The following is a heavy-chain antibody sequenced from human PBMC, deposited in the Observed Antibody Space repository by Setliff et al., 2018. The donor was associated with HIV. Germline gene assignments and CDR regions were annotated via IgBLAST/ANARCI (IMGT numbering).Heavy chain of an antibody. Sequence: SETLSLTCTVSGGSISSGDYFLSWIRQAPGKGLEWIGCIYYSGSAYYNPSLQRRVTISIDASRNHFSLNLSSVTAADTAVYYCASDYGDYGAFDVWGQGTMVTVSS. CDR1: GGSISSGDYF. V-gene: IGHV4-30-4*08. CDR3: ASDYGDYGAFDV. D-gene: IGHD4-17*01. CDR2: IYYSGSA. J-gene: IGHJ3*01.